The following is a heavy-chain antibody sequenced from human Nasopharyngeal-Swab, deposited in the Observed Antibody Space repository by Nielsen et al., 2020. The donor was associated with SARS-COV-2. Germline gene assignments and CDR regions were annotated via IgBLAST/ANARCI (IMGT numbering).Heavy chain of an antibody. CDR3: ARGWGTVTTWYYYYGMDV. CDR1: GFTFSDYY. V-gene: IGHV3-11*01. CDR2: ISSSGSTT. D-gene: IGHD4-11*01. Sequence: GGSLSLSCASSGFTFSDYYMIWIRQAPGKGLEWVSYISSSGSTTYYADSVKGRFTISRENAKNSLYLQMNSLRAEDTAVYHCARGWGTVTTWYYYYGMDVWGQGTTVTVSS. J-gene: IGHJ6*02.